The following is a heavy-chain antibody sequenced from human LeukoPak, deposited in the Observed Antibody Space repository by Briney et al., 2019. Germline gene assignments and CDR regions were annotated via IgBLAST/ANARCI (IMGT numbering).Heavy chain of an antibody. CDR2: VYYSGTT. CDR1: GGSISNYF. Sequence: SETLSLTCTVSGGSISNYFWSWIRQPPGKGLEWIGYVYYSGTTNYNSSLRGRVTMSVDTSKNQLSLKLNSVTAADTAVYYCAREKMTTITTIDYWGQGTLVTVSS. D-gene: IGHD4-11*01. V-gene: IGHV4-59*01. J-gene: IGHJ4*02. CDR3: AREKMTTITTIDY.